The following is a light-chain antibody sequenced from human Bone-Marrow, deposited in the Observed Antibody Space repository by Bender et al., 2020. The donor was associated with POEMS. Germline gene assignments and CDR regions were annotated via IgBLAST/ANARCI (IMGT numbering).Light chain of an antibody. Sequence: QSALTQPASVSGSPGQSITISCTGTSGDIGSYIYVSWYQHHPGKAPKLIIYDVTQRPSGVPDRFSASKSGNTASLTISGLQVEDESDYYCCSYSGSYTWVFGGGTKVTVL. J-gene: IGLJ3*02. CDR1: SGDIGSYIY. V-gene: IGLV2-11*01. CDR2: DVT. CDR3: CSYSGSYTWV.